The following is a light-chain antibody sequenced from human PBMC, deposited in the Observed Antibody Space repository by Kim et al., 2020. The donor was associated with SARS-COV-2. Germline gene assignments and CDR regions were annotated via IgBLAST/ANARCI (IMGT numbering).Light chain of an antibody. CDR3: QTWDSSTGV. V-gene: IGLV3-1*01. CDR1: KLRDKY. Sequence: VSPGQTASITCSGDKLRDKYAYWYQQKPGQSPVLVIYQDTKRPSGIPGRFSGSNSGNTATLTISGTQAMDEADYYCQTWDSSTGVFGGGTQLTVL. J-gene: IGLJ3*02. CDR2: QDT.